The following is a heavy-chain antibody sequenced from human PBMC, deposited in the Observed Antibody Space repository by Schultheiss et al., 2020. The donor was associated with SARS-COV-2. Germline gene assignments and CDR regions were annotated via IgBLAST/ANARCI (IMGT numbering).Heavy chain of an antibody. J-gene: IGHJ4*02. CDR2: IYSGGST. CDR3: ARGGDWGFLDY. V-gene: IGHV3-66*01. Sequence: GGSLRLSCAASGFTFSSYWMHWVRQAPGKGLVWVSVIYSGGSTYYADSVKGRFTISRDNSKNTLYLQMNSLRAEDTAVYYCARGGDWGFLDYWGQGTLVTVA. CDR1: GFTFSSYW. D-gene: IGHD7-27*01.